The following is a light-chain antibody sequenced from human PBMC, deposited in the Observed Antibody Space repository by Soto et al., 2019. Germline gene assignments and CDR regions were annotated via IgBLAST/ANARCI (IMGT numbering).Light chain of an antibody. J-gene: IGLJ1*01. CDR2: EVS. Sequence: QSALTQSASVSGSPGQSITISCNGTSSDVGGYKYVSWYQQHPGKAPKLTIYEVSNRPSGVSNRFSGSKSGNTASLTISGLQAEDEADYYCSSYTSSSTYVFGTGTKLTVL. V-gene: IGLV2-14*01. CDR1: SSDVGGYKY. CDR3: SSYTSSSTYV.